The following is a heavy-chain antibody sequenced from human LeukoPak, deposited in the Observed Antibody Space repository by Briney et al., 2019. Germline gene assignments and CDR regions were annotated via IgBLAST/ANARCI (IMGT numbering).Heavy chain of an antibody. CDR3: ARARGVVGDYYYMDV. J-gene: IGHJ6*03. CDR2: ISAYNGNT. V-gene: IGHV1-18*01. CDR1: GYTFTSYG. Sequence: ASVKVSCKASGYTFTSYGISWVRQAPGQGLEWMGWISAYNGNTNYAQKFQGRVTITRNTSISTAYMELSSLRSEDTAVYYCARARGVVGDYYYMDVWGRGTTVTVSS. D-gene: IGHD3-3*01.